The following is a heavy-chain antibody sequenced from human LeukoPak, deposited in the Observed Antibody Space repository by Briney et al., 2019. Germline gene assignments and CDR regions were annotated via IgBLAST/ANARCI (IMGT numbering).Heavy chain of an antibody. V-gene: IGHV3-48*04. CDR3: AKVDGDYVSKYFQH. J-gene: IGHJ1*01. D-gene: IGHD4-17*01. CDR2: IISSSSII. Sequence: GGSLRLSCAASGFRFSGYSMSWVRQAPGKGLEWVAYIISSSSIIYYADSVKGRFTISRDNAKNTLYLQMNSLRAEDTAVYYCAKVDGDYVSKYFQHWGQGTLVTVSS. CDR1: GFRFSGYS.